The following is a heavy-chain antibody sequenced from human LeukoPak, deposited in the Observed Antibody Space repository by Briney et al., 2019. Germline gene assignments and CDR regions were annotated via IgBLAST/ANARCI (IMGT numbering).Heavy chain of an antibody. CDR1: GGSISSSNW. CDR2: IYHSGST. CDR3: ARVGPADYDYVWVSYRSSYFDY. V-gene: IGHV4-4*02. Sequence: TSGTLSLTCAVSGGSISSSNWWSWVRQPPGRGLEWIGEIYHSGSTNYNPSLKSRVTISVDKSKKQLSLKLSSVTAADTAVYYCARVGPADYDYVWVSYRSSYFDYWGQGTLVTVSS. J-gene: IGHJ4*02. D-gene: IGHD3-16*02.